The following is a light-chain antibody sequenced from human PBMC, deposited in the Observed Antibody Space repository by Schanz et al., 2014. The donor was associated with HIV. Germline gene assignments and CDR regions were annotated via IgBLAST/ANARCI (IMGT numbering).Light chain of an antibody. V-gene: IGKV3-11*01. Sequence: EIVLTQSPATLSLSPGTRATLSCRASQSVSSYLAWYQQKPGQAPRLLIYDASNRATGIPARFSGSGSGTDFTLTISSLEPEDSAVYYCQQRSDWPPLTFGQGTKLEIK. CDR1: QSVSSY. CDR3: QQRSDWPPLT. CDR2: DAS. J-gene: IGKJ2*01.